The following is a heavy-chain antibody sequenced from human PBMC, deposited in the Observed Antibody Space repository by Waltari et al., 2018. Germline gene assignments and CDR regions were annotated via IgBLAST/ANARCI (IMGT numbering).Heavy chain of an antibody. J-gene: IGHJ6*02. D-gene: IGHD2-2*01. CDR2: INHSGST. CDR3: ARAVVVVPAAHYYGMDV. V-gene: IGHV4-34*01. CDR1: GGSFSGYY. Sequence: QVQLQQWGAGLLKPSETLSLTCAVYGGSFSGYYWSWIRQPPGKGLEWIGEINHSGSTNDNPSLKSRVTISVDTAKNQFSLKLSAVTAADTAVYYCARAVVVVPAAHYYGMDVWGQGTTVTVSS.